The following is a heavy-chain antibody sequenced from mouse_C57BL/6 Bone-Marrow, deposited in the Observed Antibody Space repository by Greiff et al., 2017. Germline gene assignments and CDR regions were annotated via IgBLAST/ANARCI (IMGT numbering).Heavy chain of an antibody. CDR3: ARVLLFYYGNYPYFDF. D-gene: IGHD2-1*01. V-gene: IGHV3-3*01. CDR2: TFYSGIT. Sequence: EVNLVESGPSLVRPSQTLSLSCTVTGFSINSDCYWSWIRQFPGNKLEYIEDTFYSGITYYNPSLESRTYITRDTSRNQFSLKLSSVTTEDTATYYCARVLLFYYGNYPYFDFWGQGTTLTVSS. J-gene: IGHJ2*01. CDR1: GFSINSDCY.